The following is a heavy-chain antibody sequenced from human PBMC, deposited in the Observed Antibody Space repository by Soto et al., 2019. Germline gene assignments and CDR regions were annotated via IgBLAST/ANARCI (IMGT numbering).Heavy chain of an antibody. CDR1: GGSFSDYY. CDR3: AADPAGTSPTGFYYYMDV. V-gene: IGHV4-34*01. J-gene: IGHJ6*03. CDR2: INHSGST. D-gene: IGHD6-19*01. Sequence: SETLSLTCAVYGGSFSDYYWSWIRQSPVKGLEWIGEINHSGSTNYNPSLKSRVTISVDTSKNQFSLKLNSVTAADTAVYYCAADPAGTSPTGFYYYMDVWGKGTTVTVSS.